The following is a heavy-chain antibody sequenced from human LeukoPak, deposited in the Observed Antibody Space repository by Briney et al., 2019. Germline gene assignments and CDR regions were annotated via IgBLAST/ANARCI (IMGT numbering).Heavy chain of an antibody. J-gene: IGHJ6*04. CDR3: SRLRFFDYLSWDYTHYTYMDA. CDR1: GFTFSSYW. Sequence: GGPLRLSCAASGFTFSSYWMSWVRQAPGKGLEWVGSIRAETYGGTTQYAASVEGRFTVSRDDSKSIAYLQMDSLKTEDTAVYFCSRLRFFDYLSWDYTHYTYMDAWGKGTTVTVSP. V-gene: IGHV3-49*04. D-gene: IGHD3/OR15-3a*01. CDR2: IRAETYGGTT.